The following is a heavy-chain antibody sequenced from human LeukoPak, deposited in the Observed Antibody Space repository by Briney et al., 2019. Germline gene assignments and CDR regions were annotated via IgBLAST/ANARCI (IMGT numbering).Heavy chain of an antibody. V-gene: IGHV3-30*02. CDR2: IWSDGSNK. D-gene: IGHD5-18*01. J-gene: IGHJ4*02. CDR1: GFIFSNDA. CDR3: AKDPAMGY. Sequence: GGSLRLSCAASGFIFSNDAMHWVRQAPGKGLEWVAFIWSDGSNKYYADSVKGRFTISRDNSKNTLYLQMNSLRAEDTAVYYCAKDPAMGYWGQGTLVTVSS.